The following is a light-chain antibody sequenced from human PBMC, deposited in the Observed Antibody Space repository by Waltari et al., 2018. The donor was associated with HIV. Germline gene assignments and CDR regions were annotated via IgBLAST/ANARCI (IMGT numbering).Light chain of an antibody. CDR3: LTYVSDSGTWK. CDR1: NIDVGNYNL. V-gene: IGLV2-23*02. CDR2: DVS. J-gene: IGLJ3*02. Sequence: QSPLTQPASVSGNPGQSVTITCTGTNIDVGNYNLVSWYQQHPGNAPKLLIYDVSKRPSGVCSRYSGSKSGYWASLTISGLLAEDESYYFCLTYVSDSGTWKFGGGTYLTV.